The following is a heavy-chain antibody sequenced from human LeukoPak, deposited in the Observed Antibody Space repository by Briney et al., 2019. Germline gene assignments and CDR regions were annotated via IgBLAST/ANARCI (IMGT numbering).Heavy chain of an antibody. J-gene: IGHJ4*02. CDR3: AREKASTTGTTDYDY. CDR2: ISSSSSYI. V-gene: IGHV3-21*01. D-gene: IGHD1-1*01. CDR1: GFTFSSYS. Sequence: GGSLRLSCAASGFTFSSYSMNWVRQAPGKGLEWVSSISSSSSYIYYADSVKGRFTISRDNAKNSLFLQMNSLRAGDTAVYYCAREKASTTGTTDYDYWGQGTLVTVSS.